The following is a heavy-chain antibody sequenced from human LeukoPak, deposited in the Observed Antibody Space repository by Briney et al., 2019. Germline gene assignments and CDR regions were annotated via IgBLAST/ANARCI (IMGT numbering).Heavy chain of an antibody. CDR3: ARGNVESYYYYYMDV. Sequence: ASVKVSCKASGYTFTSYDINWVRQATGQGLEWMGWMNPNSGNTDYAQKFQGRVTITRNTSTSTAYMELSSLRSEDTAVYYCARGNVESYYYYYMDVWGKGTTVTVSS. V-gene: IGHV1-8*03. CDR1: GYTFTSYD. D-gene: IGHD3-3*01. CDR2: MNPNSGNT. J-gene: IGHJ6*03.